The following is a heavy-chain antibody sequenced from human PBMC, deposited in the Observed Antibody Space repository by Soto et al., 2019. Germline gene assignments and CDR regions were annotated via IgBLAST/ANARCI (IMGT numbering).Heavy chain of an antibody. J-gene: IGHJ3*02. CDR3: AREIFEVIIGGGRDAFDI. Sequence: SVKVSCKASGGTFSTYAISWVRQAPGQGLEWMGGIIPIFGTAKYAQKFQGRVTITADESTSTAYMELSSLRSEDTAVYYCAREIFEVIIGGGRDAFDIWGQGTMVTVSS. CDR1: GGTFSTYA. D-gene: IGHD3-3*01. V-gene: IGHV1-69*13. CDR2: IIPIFGTA.